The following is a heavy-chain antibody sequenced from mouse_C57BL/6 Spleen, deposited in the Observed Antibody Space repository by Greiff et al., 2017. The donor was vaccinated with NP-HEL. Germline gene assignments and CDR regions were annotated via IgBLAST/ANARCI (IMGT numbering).Heavy chain of an antibody. V-gene: IGHV2-2*01. Sequence: QVQLQQSGPGLVQPSQSLSLTCTVSGFSLTSYGVHWVRQSPGKGLEWLGVIWRGGSTDYNAAFISRLSTSTDNSTSQVFFKMNSLQADDAAIYYCARAITTVVATGYFDVWGTGTTVTVSS. CDR3: ARAITTVVATGYFDV. D-gene: IGHD1-1*01. CDR1: GFSLTSYG. CDR2: IWRGGST. J-gene: IGHJ1*03.